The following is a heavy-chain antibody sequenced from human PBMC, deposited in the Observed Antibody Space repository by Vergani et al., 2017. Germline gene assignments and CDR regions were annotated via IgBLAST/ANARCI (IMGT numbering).Heavy chain of an antibody. CDR2: IYTSGIT. Sequence: QVQLQESGPGLVKPSQTLSLTSTVSGGSISSGSYYWSWIRKPAGKGLEWIGRIYTSGITNYNPSLKSRVTMSVDTSKNQFSLTLSSVTAADTAVYYCAIGEGSWSNNWFDPWGQGTLVTVSS. CDR1: GGSISSGSYY. CDR3: AIGEGSWSNNWFDP. V-gene: IGHV4-61*02. D-gene: IGHD3-10*01. J-gene: IGHJ5*02.